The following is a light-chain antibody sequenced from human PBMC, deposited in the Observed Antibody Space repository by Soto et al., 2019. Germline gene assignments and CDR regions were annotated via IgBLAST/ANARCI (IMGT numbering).Light chain of an antibody. V-gene: IGKV1-5*03. J-gene: IGKJ2*01. CDR2: KAS. CDR1: QSISSW. CDR3: QQYNSYSPVT. Sequence: DIQMTQSPSTLSASVGDRVTITCRASQSISSWLAWYQQKPGKAPKLLIYKASSLESGFPSRFSGSGSGTEFTLTISSLQPDDFATYYCQQYNSYSPVTFGQGTKLEIK.